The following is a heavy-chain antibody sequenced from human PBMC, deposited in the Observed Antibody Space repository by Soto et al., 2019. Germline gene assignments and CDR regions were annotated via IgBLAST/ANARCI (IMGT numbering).Heavy chain of an antibody. CDR3: AKTANGWFSAFDI. V-gene: IGHV3-23*01. J-gene: IGHJ3*02. CDR2: ISGSGGTT. Sequence: EVQLLESGGGLVQPGGSLRLSCAASGFTFSSYAMSWVRQAPGKGLEWVSAISGSGGTTYYADSVKGRFTFSRDNSKNTLYLQMNSLRAGDTPVYYCAKTANGWFSAFDIWGQGTMVTVSS. CDR1: GFTFSSYA. D-gene: IGHD6-19*01.